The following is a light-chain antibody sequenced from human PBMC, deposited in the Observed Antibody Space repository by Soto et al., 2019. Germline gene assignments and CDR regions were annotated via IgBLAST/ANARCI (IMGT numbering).Light chain of an antibody. J-gene: IGKJ2*01. CDR1: QSVSSSY. CDR3: QQYGSSPMYT. CDR2: GAS. V-gene: IGKV3-20*01. Sequence: EIVLTQSPGTLSLSPGERATLSCRASQSVSSSYLAWYQQKPGQAPRLLIHGASTRATGIPDRFSGSGSGTDFTLTISRLEPEDFAVYYCQQYGSSPMYTFGQGTK.